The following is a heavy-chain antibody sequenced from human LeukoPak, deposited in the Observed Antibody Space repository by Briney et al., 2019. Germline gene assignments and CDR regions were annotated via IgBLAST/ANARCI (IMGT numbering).Heavy chain of an antibody. CDR1: GFTFSNAW. Sequence: GGSLRLSCAASGFTFSNAWMSWVRQAPGKGLEWVSSISSGGTYADYADSVKGRFTISRDNAKNSLYLQMNSLRAEDTAVFYCARDPGYSNSPYYLDYWGQGTPVTVSS. J-gene: IGHJ4*02. V-gene: IGHV3-21*01. CDR3: ARDPGYSNSPYYLDY. CDR2: ISSGGTYA. D-gene: IGHD5-12*01.